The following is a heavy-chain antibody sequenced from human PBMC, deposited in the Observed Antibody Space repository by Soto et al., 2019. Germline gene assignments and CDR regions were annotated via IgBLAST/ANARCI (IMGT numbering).Heavy chain of an antibody. J-gene: IGHJ5*02. Sequence: PSETLSLTCTVSGGSISSSDYYWGWIRQPPGKGLEWIGSIYYSGSTYYNPSLKSRVTISVDTSKNQFSLKLSSVTAADTALYYCARQGYYGSGSYYKFRWFDPWGQGTLVTVSS. V-gene: IGHV4-39*01. CDR2: IYYSGST. D-gene: IGHD3-10*01. CDR3: ARQGYYGSGSYYKFRWFDP. CDR1: GGSISSSDYY.